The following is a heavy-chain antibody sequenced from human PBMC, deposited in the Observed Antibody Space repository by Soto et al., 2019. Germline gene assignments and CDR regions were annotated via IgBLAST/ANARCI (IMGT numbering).Heavy chain of an antibody. Sequence: GGSLRLSCAASGFTFSSYAMSWVRQAPGKGLDWVSAISGSGGSKFYADSVKGRFTSSRDNSKNTLYRQMNSLRAEDTAVYYCAKDHKTNYYDSSGYYFDAFDIWGQGTMVTVSS. CDR2: ISGSGGSK. CDR1: GFTFSSYA. J-gene: IGHJ3*02. D-gene: IGHD3-22*01. V-gene: IGHV3-23*01. CDR3: AKDHKTNYYDSSGYYFDAFDI.